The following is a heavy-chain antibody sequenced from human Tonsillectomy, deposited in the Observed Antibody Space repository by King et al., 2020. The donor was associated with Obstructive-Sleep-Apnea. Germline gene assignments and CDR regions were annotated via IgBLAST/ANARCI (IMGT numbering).Heavy chain of an antibody. Sequence: RLQLQESGPGLVKPSETLSLTCTVSGDSVSSSTYYWGWIRQPPGKGLEWIGSIYYSGSTYYNPSLKSRVTFSIDTSKNQFSLKLTSVTAADTAVYYCARDQGGSYFYYYYGMDVWGQGTTVTVSS. CDR2: IYYSGST. D-gene: IGHD1-26*01. V-gene: IGHV4-39*06. CDR1: GDSVSSSTYY. J-gene: IGHJ6*02. CDR3: ARDQGGSYFYYYYGMDV.